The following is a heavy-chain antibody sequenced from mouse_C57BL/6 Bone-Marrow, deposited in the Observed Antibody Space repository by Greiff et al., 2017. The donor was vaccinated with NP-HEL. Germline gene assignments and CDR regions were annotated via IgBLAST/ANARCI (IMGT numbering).Heavy chain of an antibody. CDR2: INPNNGGT. CDR1: GYTFTDYY. V-gene: IGHV1-26*01. CDR3: ARATYYDDDGARDY. D-gene: IGHD2-4*01. Sequence: EVQLQQSGPELVKPGASVKISCKASGYTFTDYYMNWVKQSHGKSLEWIGDINPNNGGTSYNQKFKGKATLTVDKSSSTAYMELRSLTSDDSAVYYRARATYYDDDGARDYGGRGTSVTVSS. J-gene: IGHJ4*01.